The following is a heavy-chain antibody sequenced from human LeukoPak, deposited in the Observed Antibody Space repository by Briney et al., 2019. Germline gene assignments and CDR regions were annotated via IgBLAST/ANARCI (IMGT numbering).Heavy chain of an antibody. J-gene: IGHJ6*03. CDR2: INPNSGVT. Sequence: ASVKVSCKASGYTFTGYYMHWVRQAPGQGLERMGWINPNSGVTNHAQKFQGRVTMTRDTSISTAYMELSRLRSDDTAVYYCARALRFLEWPIWKDRYYYYYMDVWGKGTTVTVSS. CDR1: GYTFTGYY. V-gene: IGHV1-2*02. CDR3: ARALRFLEWPIWKDRYYYYYMDV. D-gene: IGHD3-3*01.